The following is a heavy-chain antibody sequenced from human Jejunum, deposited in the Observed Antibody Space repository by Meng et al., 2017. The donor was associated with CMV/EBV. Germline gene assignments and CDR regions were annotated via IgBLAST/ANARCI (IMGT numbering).Heavy chain of an antibody. CDR2: IYYNGNA. D-gene: IGHD3-10*01. V-gene: IGHV4-30-4*08. CDR3: ARGGIFRGIDY. CDR1: GDSISSGDYS. J-gene: IGHJ4*02. Sequence: QVRVQGSGPRLVKPSQTLSLTCTVAGDSISSGDYSWNWIRQSPGKGLEWIGYIYYNGNAYYNPSLQSRVSISVDTSKNEFSLNLNSVTAADTALYFCARGGIFRGIDYWGQGTLVTVSS.